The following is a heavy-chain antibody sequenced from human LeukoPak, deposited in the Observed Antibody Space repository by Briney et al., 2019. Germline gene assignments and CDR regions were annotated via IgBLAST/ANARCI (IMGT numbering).Heavy chain of an antibody. D-gene: IGHD3-10*01. CDR2: INPNSGDT. CDR1: GYTLTGYY. J-gene: IGHJ2*01. CDR3: ARDSGFYGSGTYSLGYWYFHL. Sequence: GASVTVSCKASGYTLTGYYMHWVRQAPGQGLEWMGWINPNSGDTHYAQNFQGRVTLTRDTSISTAYMELSSLRSDDTAVYYCARDSGFYGSGTYSLGYWYFHLWGRGTLVTVSS. V-gene: IGHV1-2*02.